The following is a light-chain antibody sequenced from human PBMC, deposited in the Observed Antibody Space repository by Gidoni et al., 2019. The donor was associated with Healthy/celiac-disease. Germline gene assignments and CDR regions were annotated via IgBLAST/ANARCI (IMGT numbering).Light chain of an antibody. CDR3: QQYGSSPT. CDR1: QSVSSSY. V-gene: IGKV3-20*01. Sequence: ELVLTQTPGTLSLSPGERATLSCRASQSVSSSYLAWYQQKPGQAPSLLIYGASSRATGIPDRFSGSGSGTDFTLTISRLEPEDFAVYYCQQYGSSPTCGGGTKVEIK. J-gene: IGKJ4*01. CDR2: GAS.